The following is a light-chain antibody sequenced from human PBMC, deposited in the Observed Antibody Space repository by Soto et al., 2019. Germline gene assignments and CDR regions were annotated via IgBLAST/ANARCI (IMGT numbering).Light chain of an antibody. Sequence: FVMTQSPLTLPVTPGEPASISWRSSQSLLYNTTYNYLDWYVQKPGQSPQLLIYFGSNRAPGVPDRFSGSGSGTDFTLKINRVEAEDVGTYYCMQALQSLTFGQGTRLEI. V-gene: IGKV2-28*01. CDR1: QSLLYNTTYNY. CDR2: FGS. CDR3: MQALQSLT. J-gene: IGKJ5*01.